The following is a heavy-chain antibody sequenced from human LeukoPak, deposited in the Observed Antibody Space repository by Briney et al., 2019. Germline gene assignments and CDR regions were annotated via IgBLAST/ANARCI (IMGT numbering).Heavy chain of an antibody. CDR2: IYTSGST. V-gene: IGHV4-4*07. CDR3: ARVGNSSGWYPLGWYFDL. D-gene: IGHD6-19*01. Sequence: SETLSLTCTVSGGSISSYYWSWIRQPAGKGLEWIGRIYTSGSTNYNPSLKSRVTMSVDTSKNQFSLKLSSVTAADTAVYYCARVGNSSGWYPLGWYFDLWGRGTLVTVSS. CDR1: GGSISSYY. J-gene: IGHJ2*01.